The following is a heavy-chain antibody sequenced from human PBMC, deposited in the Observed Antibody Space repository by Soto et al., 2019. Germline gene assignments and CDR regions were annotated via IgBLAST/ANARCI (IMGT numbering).Heavy chain of an antibody. J-gene: IGHJ5*02. D-gene: IGHD5-12*01. CDR2: ISIISTYI. CDR3: ARGWLRDPWMP. Sequence: EVQLVESGGGLVKPGGSLKLSCAASGFTFSTYNMNWVRQAPGEGLEWVSSISIISTYIYYADPVKVRLTISRDNAQTSLYLPMTRLRAEDTAVYYCARGWLRDPWMPWGQGTLVTVSS. V-gene: IGHV3-21*01. CDR1: GFTFSTYN.